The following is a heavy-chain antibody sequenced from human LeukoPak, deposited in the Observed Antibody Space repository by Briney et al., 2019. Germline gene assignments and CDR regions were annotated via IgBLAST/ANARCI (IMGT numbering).Heavy chain of an antibody. D-gene: IGHD4-23*01. CDR3: ARDLATPRGFFDY. J-gene: IGHJ4*02. V-gene: IGHV3-48*03. Sequence: GRSLRLSCAASGFTFSSFEMNWVRQAPGKGLEWLSYISTSGSTFYADSVKGRFTVSRDNAKNSLYLQMNSLRAEDTAIYYCARDLATPRGFFDYWGQGTLVTVSS. CDR1: GFTFSSFE. CDR2: ISTSGST.